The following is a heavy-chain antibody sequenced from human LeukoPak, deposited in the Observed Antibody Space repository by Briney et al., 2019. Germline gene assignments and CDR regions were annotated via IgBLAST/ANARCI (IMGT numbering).Heavy chain of an antibody. Sequence: ASVKVSCKASGYTFTSYDINWVRQATGQGLEWMGWMNPVSANTGYAQKFQGRVTITRNTSISTAYMELSSLRSEDTAVYYCARGGGYSYGALDYWCQGTPVTVSS. V-gene: IGHV1-8*03. CDR3: ARGGGYSYGALDY. CDR2: MNPVSANT. J-gene: IGHJ4*02. CDR1: GYTFTSYD. D-gene: IGHD5-18*01.